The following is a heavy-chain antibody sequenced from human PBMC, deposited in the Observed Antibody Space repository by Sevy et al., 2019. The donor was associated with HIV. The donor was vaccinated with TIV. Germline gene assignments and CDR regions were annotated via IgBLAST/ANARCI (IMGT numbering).Heavy chain of an antibody. CDR2: ISWDGGST. J-gene: IGHJ2*01. CDR3: AKDSRGYFDL. Sequence: EGSLRLSCAASGFTFDDYAMHWVRQAPGKGLEWVSLISWDGGSTYYADSVKGRFTISRDNSKNSLYLQMNSLRAEDTALYYCAKDSRGYFDLWGRGTLVTVSS. CDR1: GFTFDDYA. V-gene: IGHV3-43D*03.